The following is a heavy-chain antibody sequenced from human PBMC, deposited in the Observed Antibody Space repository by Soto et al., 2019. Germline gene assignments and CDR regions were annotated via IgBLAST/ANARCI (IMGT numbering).Heavy chain of an antibody. Sequence: SETLSLTCAVYGGSFSGYYWSWIRQPPGKGLEWIGEINHSGSTNYNPSLKSRVTISVDTSKNQFSLKLSSVTAADTAVYYCARGKGILWFGDAHHMDVWGKGTTVTVSS. CDR1: GGSFSGYY. V-gene: IGHV4-34*01. D-gene: IGHD3-10*01. CDR3: ARGKGILWFGDAHHMDV. J-gene: IGHJ6*03. CDR2: INHSGST.